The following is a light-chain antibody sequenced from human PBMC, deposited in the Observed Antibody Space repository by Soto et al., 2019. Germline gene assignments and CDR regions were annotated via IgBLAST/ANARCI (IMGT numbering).Light chain of an antibody. Sequence: EIVLTQSPATLSLSPGERATPSCRASQSVSSYLAWYQQKPGQAPRLLIYDASNRATGIPARFSGSGSGTDFTLTISSLEPEDFAVYYCQQRSNWPPAMTFGQGTKVDIK. J-gene: IGKJ1*01. CDR2: DAS. CDR1: QSVSSY. V-gene: IGKV3-11*01. CDR3: QQRSNWPPAMT.